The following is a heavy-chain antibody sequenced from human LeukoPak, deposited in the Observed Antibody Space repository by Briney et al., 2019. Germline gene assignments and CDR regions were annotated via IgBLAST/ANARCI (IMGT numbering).Heavy chain of an antibody. V-gene: IGHV1-69*05. J-gene: IGHJ4*02. CDR1: GGTFSSYA. CDR3: ARAPHLGYCSGGSCYFDYFDY. CDR2: IIPIFGTA. D-gene: IGHD2-15*01. Sequence: SVKVSCKASGGTFSSYAISWVRQAPGQGLEWMGGIIPIFGTANYAQKFQGGVTITTDESTSTAYMELSSLRSEDTAVYYCARAPHLGYCSGGSCYFDYFDYWGQGTLVTVSS.